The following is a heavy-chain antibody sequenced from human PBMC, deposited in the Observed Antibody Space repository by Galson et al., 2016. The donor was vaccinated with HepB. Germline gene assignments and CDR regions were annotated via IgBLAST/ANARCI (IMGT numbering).Heavy chain of an antibody. D-gene: IGHD6-19*01. J-gene: IGHJ3*02. CDR2: ISSSSSFT. CDR3: ARGHSSGWETIDVFDI. V-gene: IGHV3-11*06. Sequence: SLRLSCAASGFTFSDYYMSWIRQAPTKGLEWVSYISSSSSFTKYADSMKGRFTISRDNAKNSLYLQMNSLRAEDTAVYYCARGHSSGWETIDVFDIWGQGTMVTVSS. CDR1: GFTFSDYY.